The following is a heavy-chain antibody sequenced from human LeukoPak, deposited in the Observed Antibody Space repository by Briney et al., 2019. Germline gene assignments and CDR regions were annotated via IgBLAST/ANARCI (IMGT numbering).Heavy chain of an antibody. Sequence: GASVKVSCKASGYTFTSYDINWVRQATGQGLEWMGWMNPNSGNTGYAQKFQGRVTMTRNTSISTAYMELSSLRSEDTAVYYCARGVGYQTYYYYGMDVWGQGTTVTVSS. CDR2: MNPNSGNT. CDR1: GYTFTSYD. J-gene: IGHJ6*02. D-gene: IGHD2-2*01. V-gene: IGHV1-8*01. CDR3: ARGVGYQTYYYYGMDV.